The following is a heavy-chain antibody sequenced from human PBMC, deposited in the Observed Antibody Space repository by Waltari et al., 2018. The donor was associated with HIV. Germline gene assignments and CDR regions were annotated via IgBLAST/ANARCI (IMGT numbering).Heavy chain of an antibody. CDR1: GFTFRNSA. D-gene: IGHD2-15*01. CDR2: SSHSGVNT. J-gene: IGHJ4*02. CDR3: AKDREGEVVLYSVDY. Sequence: EVQLLESGGALVQPGGSLRLSCAASGFTFRNSAMSWVRQGPGKGLEWVSSSSHSGVNTYYADSVKGRVTISRDNAMNTMFLQINSLRAEDTAVYYCAKDREGEVVLYSVDYWGQGTLVTVSS. V-gene: IGHV3-23*01.